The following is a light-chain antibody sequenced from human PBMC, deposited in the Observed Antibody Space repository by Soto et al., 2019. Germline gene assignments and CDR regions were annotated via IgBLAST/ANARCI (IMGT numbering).Light chain of an antibody. CDR3: QQYNNWPLYT. CDR2: GAS. CDR1: QIVSRY. J-gene: IGKJ2*01. Sequence: EIVMTQSPATLSVSPGERATLSCRASQIVSRYLAWYQQKPGQAPRLLIYGASTRATGIPARFSGSGSGTEFTLSISSLQSEDFAVYYCQQYNNWPLYTFGQGTKLEIK. V-gene: IGKV3-15*01.